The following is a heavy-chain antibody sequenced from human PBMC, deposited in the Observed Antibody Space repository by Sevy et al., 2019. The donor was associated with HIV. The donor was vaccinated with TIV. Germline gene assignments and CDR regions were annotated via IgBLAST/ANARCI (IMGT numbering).Heavy chain of an antibody. V-gene: IGHV3-30*18. CDR2: ISYDGSNK. CDR1: GFTFSSYG. Sequence: VGSLRLSCAASGFTFSSYGMHWVRQAPGKGLEWVAVISYDGSNKYYADSVKGRFTISRDNSKNTLYLQMNSLRAEDTAVYYCAKDTAVAETPTFDYWGQGTLVTVSS. J-gene: IGHJ4*02. D-gene: IGHD6-19*01. CDR3: AKDTAVAETPTFDY.